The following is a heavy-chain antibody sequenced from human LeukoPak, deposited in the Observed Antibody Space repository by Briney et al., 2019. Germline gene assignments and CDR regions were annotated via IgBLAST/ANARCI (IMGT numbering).Heavy chain of an antibody. J-gene: IGHJ4*02. V-gene: IGHV1-46*01. CDR1: GYNLITYY. CDR2: ITTSNGVT. Sequence: ASVKVSCKASGYNLITYYMQWVRQAPGQGLEWMGVITTSNGVTTYAQKFLGRVTVTRDTSTSTVDMELSSLRSDDTAVYFCARAVYGGNQIDYWGQGTLVTVSS. CDR3: ARAVYGGNQIDY. D-gene: IGHD4-23*01.